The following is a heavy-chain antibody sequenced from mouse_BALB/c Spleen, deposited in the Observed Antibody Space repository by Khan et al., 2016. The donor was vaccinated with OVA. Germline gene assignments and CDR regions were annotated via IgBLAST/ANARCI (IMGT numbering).Heavy chain of an antibody. J-gene: IGHJ3*01. D-gene: IGHD2-1*01. CDR1: GYTFTSYW. V-gene: IGHV1S132*01. Sequence: QVQLQQSGAELVKPGASVKLSCKTSGYTFTSYWIQWVKQRPGQGLGWIGQIFPGTGTTYYNENFKGKATLTVDTSSNTAYMQFSSLTSEDSAVYFGARGYLGNYEFAYWGQGTLVTVSP. CDR2: IFPGTGTT. CDR3: ARGYLGNYEFAY.